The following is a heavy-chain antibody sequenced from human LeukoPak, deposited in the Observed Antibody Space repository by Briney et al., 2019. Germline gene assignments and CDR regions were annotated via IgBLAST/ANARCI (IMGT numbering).Heavy chain of an antibody. Sequence: GGSLRLSCAASEFTFSSYDIIWVRQAPGKGLEWVSWITGSGGALKYTDSVKGRFTISRDNAKKSVYLQMNSLRVEDTAAYYCARNGGGLDYWGQGTLVTVSS. J-gene: IGHJ4*02. D-gene: IGHD3-16*01. V-gene: IGHV3-48*03. CDR3: ARNGGGLDY. CDR2: ITGSGGAL. CDR1: EFTFSSYD.